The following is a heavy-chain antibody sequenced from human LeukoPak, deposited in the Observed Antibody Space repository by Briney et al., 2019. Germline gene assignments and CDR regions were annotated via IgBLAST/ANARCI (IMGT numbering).Heavy chain of an antibody. CDR2: MSGSGGST. CDR1: GFTFSIYG. D-gene: IGHD5-24*01. CDR3: AKVNGYKSGFFGY. J-gene: IGHJ4*02. V-gene: IGHV3-23*01. Sequence: PGGTLRLSCAASGFTFSIYGMSWVRQAPGRGLEWVSAMSGSGGSTYYADSVKGRFTISRDNSKNTLYLQMNSLRAEDTAVYYCAKVNGYKSGFFGYWGQGTLVTVSS.